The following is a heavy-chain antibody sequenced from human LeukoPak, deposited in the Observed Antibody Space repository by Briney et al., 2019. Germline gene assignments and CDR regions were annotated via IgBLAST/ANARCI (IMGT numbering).Heavy chain of an antibody. J-gene: IGHJ3*02. CDR1: GYTFTSYD. D-gene: IGHD1-26*01. CDR3: ARDLVGAASDAFDI. Sequence: ASVKVSCKASGYTFTSYDINWVRQATGQGLEWMGWMNPNSGNTGYAQKFQGRVTMTRNTSINSAYMELSSLRSEDTAVYYCARDLVGAASDAFDIWGQGTMVTVSS. V-gene: IGHV1-8*01. CDR2: MNPNSGNT.